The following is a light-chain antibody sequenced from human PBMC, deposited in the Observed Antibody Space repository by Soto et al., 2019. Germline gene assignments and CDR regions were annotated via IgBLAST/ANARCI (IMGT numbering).Light chain of an antibody. V-gene: IGLV1-40*01. CDR3: QSYDSSLTGWV. CDR2: GNS. J-gene: IGLJ2*01. CDR1: SSNIGAGYA. Sequence: QSVLTQPASVSGAPGQRVTISCTGSSSNIGAGYAVHWYQQLPGTAPKLIIYGNSNRPSGVPDRFAGSKSGTSASLAITDLQTEDEADYYCQSYDSSLTGWVFGGGTKLTVL.